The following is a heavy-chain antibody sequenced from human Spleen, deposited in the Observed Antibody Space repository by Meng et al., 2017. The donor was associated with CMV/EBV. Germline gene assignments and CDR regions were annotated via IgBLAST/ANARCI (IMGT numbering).Heavy chain of an antibody. CDR1: GYTFTSYG. V-gene: IGHV1-69*04. J-gene: IGHJ6*02. Sequence: SVKVSCKASGYTFTSYGISWVRRAPGQGLEWMGRIIPILGIANYAQKFQGRVTITADKSTSTAYMELSSLRSEDTAVYYCARGQGSRLLNYGMDVWGQGTTVTVSS. CDR3: ARGQGSRLLNYGMDV. CDR2: IIPILGIA.